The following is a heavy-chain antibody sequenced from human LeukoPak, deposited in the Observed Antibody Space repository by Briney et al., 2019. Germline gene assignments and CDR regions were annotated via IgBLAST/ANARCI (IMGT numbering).Heavy chain of an antibody. Sequence: PSETQSLTCSVSGASIRSYFWSWIRQSPGRGLEWIGNFYTSANTIYNPSLQSRVTISIDTSKNEFSLRLTSVTAADTAVYYCARRRTGTTHNWFDPWGQGTLVSVSS. D-gene: IGHD1-1*01. CDR1: GASIRSYF. J-gene: IGHJ5*02. V-gene: IGHV4-4*09. CDR2: FYTSANT. CDR3: ARRRTGTTHNWFDP.